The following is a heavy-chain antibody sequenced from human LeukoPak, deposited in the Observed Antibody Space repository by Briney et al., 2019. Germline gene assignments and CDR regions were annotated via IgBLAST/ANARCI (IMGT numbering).Heavy chain of an antibody. CDR3: ARAYSGYDSPHYYYYMDV. J-gene: IGHJ6*03. CDR2: IIPIFGTA. Sequence: SVKVSCKASGGTFSSYAISWVRQAPGQGLEWMGGIIPIFGTANYAQKFQGRVTITTDESTSTAYMELSSLRSEDTAVYYCARAYSGYDSPHYYYYMDVWGKGTTVTVSS. D-gene: IGHD5-12*01. V-gene: IGHV1-69*05. CDR1: GGTFSSYA.